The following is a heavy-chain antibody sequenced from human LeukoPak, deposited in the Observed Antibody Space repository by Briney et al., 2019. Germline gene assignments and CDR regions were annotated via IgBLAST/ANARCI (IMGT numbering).Heavy chain of an antibody. CDR1: GFTFSNYG. V-gene: IGHV3-33*01. D-gene: IGHD3-22*01. J-gene: IGHJ4*02. Sequence: GRSLRLSCAASGFTFSNYGMHWVRQAPGKGLEWVALIWYDGSDKYYADSVKGRFTISRDNSKSTLYLQMNSLRAEDTAVYYCARGNYGSSGSFDYWGQGTLVTVSS. CDR3: ARGNYGSSGSFDY. CDR2: IWYDGSDK.